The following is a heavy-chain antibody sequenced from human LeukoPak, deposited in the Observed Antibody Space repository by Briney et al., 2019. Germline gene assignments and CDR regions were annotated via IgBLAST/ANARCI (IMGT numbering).Heavy chain of an antibody. CDR3: ARVPIYNWNDPIDY. D-gene: IGHD1-1*01. CDR1: GYTFTGYY. Sequence: ASVKVSCKASGYTFTGYYMHWVRQAPGQGLEWMGWINPNSGGTNYAQEFQGRVTMTRDTSISTAYMELSRLRSDDTAVYYCARVPIYNWNDPIDYWGQGTLVTVSS. V-gene: IGHV1-2*02. J-gene: IGHJ4*02. CDR2: INPNSGGT.